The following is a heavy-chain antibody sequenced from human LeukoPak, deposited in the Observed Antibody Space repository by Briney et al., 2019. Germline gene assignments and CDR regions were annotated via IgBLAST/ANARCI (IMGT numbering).Heavy chain of an antibody. V-gene: IGHV4-4*07. CDR1: GGSISSYC. Sequence: SETLSLACTVSGGSISSYCWSWIRQPAGKGLEWIGRIYTSGSTNYNPSLKSRVTMSVDTSKNQFSLKLSSVTAADTAVYYCARDRDYYYYMDVWGKGTTVTISS. CDR2: IYTSGST. J-gene: IGHJ6*03. CDR3: ARDRDYYYYMDV.